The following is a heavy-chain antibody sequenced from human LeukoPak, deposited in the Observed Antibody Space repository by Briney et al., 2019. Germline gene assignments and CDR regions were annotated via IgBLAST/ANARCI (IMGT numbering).Heavy chain of an antibody. CDR1: GGSFSGYY. D-gene: IGHD1-1*01. J-gene: IGHJ4*02. Sequence: SETLSLTCAVYGGSFSGYYWSWIRQPPGKGLEWTGEINHSGSTNYNPSLKSRVTISVDTSKNQFSLKLSSVTAADTAVYYCARPTSVRGYDYWGQGTLVTVSS. V-gene: IGHV4-34*01. CDR3: ARPTSVRGYDY. CDR2: INHSGST.